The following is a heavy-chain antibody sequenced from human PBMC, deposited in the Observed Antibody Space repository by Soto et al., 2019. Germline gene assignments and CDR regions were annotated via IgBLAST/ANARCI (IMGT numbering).Heavy chain of an antibody. CDR1: GFTFSSYA. D-gene: IGHD1-7*01. CDR2: ISGSGGST. Sequence: EVQLLESGGGLVQPGGSLRLSCAASGFTFSSYAMSWVRQAPGKGLEWVSAISGSGGSTYYADSVKGRFTISRDNSKNTLYLQMNSLRAEDTAVYYCANIVRGSGTTSEGGVIWGQGTMVTVSS. J-gene: IGHJ3*02. CDR3: ANIVRGSGTTSEGGVI. V-gene: IGHV3-23*01.